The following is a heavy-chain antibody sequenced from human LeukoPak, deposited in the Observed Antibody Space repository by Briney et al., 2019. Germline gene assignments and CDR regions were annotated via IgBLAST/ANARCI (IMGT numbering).Heavy chain of an antibody. J-gene: IGHJ4*02. CDR3: ARQSRDGSKTRGYYFDY. V-gene: IGHV5-51*01. CDR2: IYPADSDT. D-gene: IGHD3-10*01. Sequence: GESLKISCRVSGYIFTNYWIGWVRQMTGKGLESMGIIYPADSDTTYSPSFQGQVTISADMSIDTVYLQWSSLKASDTAIYYCARQSRDGSKTRGYYFDYWGQGTLVTVSS. CDR1: GYIFTNYW.